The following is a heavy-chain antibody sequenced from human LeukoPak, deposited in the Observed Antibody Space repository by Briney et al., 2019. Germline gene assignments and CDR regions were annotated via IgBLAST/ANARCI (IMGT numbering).Heavy chain of an antibody. Sequence: GGSLRLSCAASGFTFSSYEMNWVRQAPGKGLEWVSYISSSGSTIYYADSVKGRFTISRDNAKNSLYLQMNSLRAEDTAVYYCARDMFSYPPYYGMDVWGQGTTVTVSS. J-gene: IGHJ6*02. CDR2: ISSSGSTI. D-gene: IGHD1-26*01. V-gene: IGHV3-48*03. CDR3: ARDMFSYPPYYGMDV. CDR1: GFTFSSYE.